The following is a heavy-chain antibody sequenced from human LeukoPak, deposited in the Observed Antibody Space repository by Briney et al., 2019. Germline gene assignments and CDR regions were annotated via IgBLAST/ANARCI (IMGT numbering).Heavy chain of an antibody. V-gene: IGHV3-53*01. CDR3: ARLSLDY. CDR2: ICSGDST. J-gene: IGHJ4*02. CDR1: GFTVRRKY. Sequence: TGGSLRLSCAASGFTVRRKYMSWVRQAPGKGLEWVSVICSGDSTKYADSVKGRFTISRDNAKNSLYLQMNSLRAEDTAVYYCARLSLDYWGQGTLVTVSS.